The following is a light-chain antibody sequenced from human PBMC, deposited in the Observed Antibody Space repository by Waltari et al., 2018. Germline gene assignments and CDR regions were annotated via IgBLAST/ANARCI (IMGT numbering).Light chain of an antibody. Sequence: EIVLTQAPVTLSLSPGERATLSYTARQTVRTTSLAWYQQKPGQAPTLLIYGASSRATGLAYRFSGSGSGTDFSLTISSLEPEDFAVYYCQQYDICSLTVGGGTKVEIK. V-gene: IGKV3-20*01. CDR1: QTVRTTS. J-gene: IGKJ4*02. CDR2: GAS. CDR3: QQYDICSLT.